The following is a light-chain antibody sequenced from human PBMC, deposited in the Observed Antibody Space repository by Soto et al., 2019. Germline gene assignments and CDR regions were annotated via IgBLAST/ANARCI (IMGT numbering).Light chain of an antibody. V-gene: IGKV1-39*01. J-gene: IGKJ4*01. CDR1: QSIATY. CDR2: AAS. Sequence: DIQMTQSPSSLSASVGDRVTITCRARQSIATYLNWYQQKPGKAPKLLIYAASILQTGGPSRFNGSGSGTDFTLTITGLQPDDFATYYCQQSYSAPFTFGGGTKVDIK. CDR3: QQSYSAPFT.